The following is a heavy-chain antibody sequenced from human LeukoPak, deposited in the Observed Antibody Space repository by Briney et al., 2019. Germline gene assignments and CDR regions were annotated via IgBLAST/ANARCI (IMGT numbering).Heavy chain of an antibody. CDR1: GFTFSSYS. D-gene: IGHD6-13*01. J-gene: IGHJ5*02. CDR2: ISSSSSYI. V-gene: IGHV3-21*01. Sequence: GGSLRLSCAASGFTFSSYSMNWVRQAPGKRLEWVSSISSSSSYIYYADSVKGRFTISRDNAENSLYLQMNSLRAEDTAVYYCASMQRIAAAGTYWFDPWGQGTLVTVSS. CDR3: ASMQRIAAAGTYWFDP.